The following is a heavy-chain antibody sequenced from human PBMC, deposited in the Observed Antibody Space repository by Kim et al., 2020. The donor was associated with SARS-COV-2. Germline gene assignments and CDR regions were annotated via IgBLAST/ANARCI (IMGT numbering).Heavy chain of an antibody. J-gene: IGHJ4*02. CDR2: ISPGGSII. Sequence: GGSLRLSCAASGFSLRSFGMNWVRQAPGKGLEWVSYISPGGSIIKYADSVKGRFTTSRDDAKSSLYFQINSLRDEDTAVYYCARARAPTVYKMYFAYWGQGILVTVSS. CDR1: GFSLRSFG. CDR3: ARARAPTVYKMYFAY. V-gene: IGHV3-48*02. D-gene: IGHD1-20*01.